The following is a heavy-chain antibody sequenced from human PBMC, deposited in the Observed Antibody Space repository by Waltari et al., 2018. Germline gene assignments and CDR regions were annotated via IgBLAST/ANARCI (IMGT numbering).Heavy chain of an antibody. CDR2: IYASGST. CDR1: GGSISTHF. Sequence: QVQLQESGPGLVKPSETLSLICSVSGGSISTHFWGWIRQPPGKTLAWIGNIYASGSTNYNPSCTSRGTISLDRSKNQYSLKLRSVSAADTAVYYCARASDGSGSSWFDPWGQGNLVTVSS. CDR3: ARASDGSGSSWFDP. D-gene: IGHD3-10*01. V-gene: IGHV4-59*11. J-gene: IGHJ5*02.